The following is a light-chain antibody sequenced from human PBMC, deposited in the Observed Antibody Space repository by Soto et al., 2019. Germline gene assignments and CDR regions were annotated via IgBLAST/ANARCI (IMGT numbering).Light chain of an antibody. Sequence: QPVLTQPPSASGTPGQRVTISCSGSSSNIGSNYVYWYQQLPGTAPKLLFYRNNQRPSGVPDRFSGSKSGTSASLAISGLRSEDEADYYCAAWDDSLSGWVFGGGTQLTVL. J-gene: IGLJ3*02. V-gene: IGLV1-47*01. CDR2: RNN. CDR1: SSNIGSNY. CDR3: AAWDDSLSGWV.